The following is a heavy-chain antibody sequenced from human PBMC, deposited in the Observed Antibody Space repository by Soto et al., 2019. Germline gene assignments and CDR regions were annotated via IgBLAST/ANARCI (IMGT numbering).Heavy chain of an antibody. J-gene: IGHJ2*01. CDR2: ISSSSSYI. D-gene: IGHD6-13*01. CDR3: ARDSSRWVSIDWYFDL. CDR1: GVTFSSYS. V-gene: IGHV3-21*01. Sequence: RLSCAASGVTFSSYSMNWVRHAPGKGLEWVSSISSSSSYIYYADSVKGRFTISRDNAKNSLYLQMNSLRAEDTAVYYCARDSSRWVSIDWYFDLWGRGTLVTVYS.